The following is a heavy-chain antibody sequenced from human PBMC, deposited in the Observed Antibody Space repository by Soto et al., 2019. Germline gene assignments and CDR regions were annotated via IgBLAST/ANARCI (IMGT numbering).Heavy chain of an antibody. CDR2: VYPGDSDT. CDR1: GYNFASYW. Sequence: LGESLKISCKASGYNFASYWIAWVRQMPGKGLEWIVIVYPGDSDTRYIPSFQGQVTISADKYISTAYLQWRSLKASDTAMYYCARVTTYYYDSSGYCPRDPFDYWGQGNLVTVPQ. V-gene: IGHV5-51*01. D-gene: IGHD3-22*01. CDR3: ARVTTYYYDSSGYCPRDPFDY. J-gene: IGHJ4*02.